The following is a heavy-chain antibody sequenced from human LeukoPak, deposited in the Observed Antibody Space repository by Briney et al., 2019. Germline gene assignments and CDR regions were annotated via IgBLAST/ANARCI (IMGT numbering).Heavy chain of an antibody. J-gene: IGHJ4*02. CDR1: GFTFSSQW. CDR2: IYRDGSGI. Sequence: GGSLRLSCAASGFTFSSQWMHWVRHAPGKGLVWVSRIYRDGSGIIYADSVKGRFAISRDNAKNTLYLQMNSLRAEDTALYYCVKDRCDRFTCPEVWGQGTLVTVSS. V-gene: IGHV3-74*01. CDR3: VKDRCDRFTCPEV. D-gene: IGHD3-16*02.